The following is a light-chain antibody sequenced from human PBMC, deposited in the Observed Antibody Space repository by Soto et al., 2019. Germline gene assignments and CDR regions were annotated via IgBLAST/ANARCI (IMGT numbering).Light chain of an antibody. V-gene: IGLV2-8*01. CDR1: SSDVGAYNY. J-gene: IGLJ2*01. CDR2: EVT. Sequence: QSALTQPPSASGSPGQSVTISCTGTSSDVGAYNYVSWFQQHPGKAPKLMIYEVTKRPSGAPDRFSGSKSGNTASLAVSGLQTEDVAEDDSSSYSGNSISTVAVGGGTKLTVL. CDR3: SSYSGNSISTVA.